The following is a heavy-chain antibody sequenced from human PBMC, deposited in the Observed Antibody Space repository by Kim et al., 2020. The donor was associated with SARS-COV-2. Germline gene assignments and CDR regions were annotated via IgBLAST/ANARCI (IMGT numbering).Heavy chain of an antibody. Sequence: SETLSLTCTVSGGSISSYYWSWIRQPPGKGLEWIGYIYYSGSTNYNPSLKSRVTISVDTSKNQFSLKLSSVTAADTAVYYCARVGGDYHRWFDPWGQGTLVTVSS. J-gene: IGHJ5*02. CDR1: GGSISSYY. CDR3: ARVGGDYHRWFDP. CDR2: IYYSGST. V-gene: IGHV4-59*13. D-gene: IGHD4-17*01.